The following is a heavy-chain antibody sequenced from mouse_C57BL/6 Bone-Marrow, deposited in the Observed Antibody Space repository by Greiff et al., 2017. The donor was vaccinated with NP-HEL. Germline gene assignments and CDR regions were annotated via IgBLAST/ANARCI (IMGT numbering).Heavy chain of an antibody. D-gene: IGHD1-1*01. J-gene: IGHJ3*01. CDR3: ARGYYYGSGPWFAY. CDR2: IYPGSGST. V-gene: IGHV1-55*01. CDR1: GYTFTSYW. Sequence: VQLQQPGAELVKPGASVKMSCKASGYTFTSYWITWVKQRPGQGLEWIGDIYPGSGSTNYNEKFKGKATLTVDKSSSTAYMQLSSLTSEDSAVYYCARGYYYGSGPWFAYWGQGTLVTVSA.